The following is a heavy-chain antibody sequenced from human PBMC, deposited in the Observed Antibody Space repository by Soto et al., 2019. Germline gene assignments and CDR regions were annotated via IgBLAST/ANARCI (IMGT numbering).Heavy chain of an antibody. CDR1: GGTFSSYA. V-gene: IGHV1-69*13. Sequence: SVKVSCKASGGTFSSYAISWVRQAPGQGLEWMGGIIPIFGTANYAQKFQGRVTITAGESTSTAYLELSSLRSEDTAVYYCARAGEGTILDYGMDVWGQGTTVTVSS. J-gene: IGHJ6*02. CDR3: ARAGEGTILDYGMDV. D-gene: IGHD3-3*01. CDR2: IIPIFGTA.